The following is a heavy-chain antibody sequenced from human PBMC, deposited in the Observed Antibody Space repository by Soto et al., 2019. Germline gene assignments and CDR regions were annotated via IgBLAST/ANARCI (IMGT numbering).Heavy chain of an antibody. CDR1: GGSISSSSYY. CDR2: IYYSGST. Sequence: QLQLQESGPGLVKPSETLSLTCTVSGGSISSSSYYWGWIRQPPGKGLEWIGSIYYSGSTYYNPSLKSRVTRSVDTSKNQFSLELSSVTAADTAVYYCAKRGVSIVGATPFDYWGQGTLVTVSS. J-gene: IGHJ4*02. V-gene: IGHV4-39*01. CDR3: AKRGVSIVGATPFDY. D-gene: IGHD1-26*01.